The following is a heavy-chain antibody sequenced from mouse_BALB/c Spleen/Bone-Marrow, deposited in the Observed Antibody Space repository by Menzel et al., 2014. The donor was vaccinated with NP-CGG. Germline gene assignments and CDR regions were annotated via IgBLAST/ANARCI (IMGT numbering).Heavy chain of an antibody. CDR2: INPDSNTI. D-gene: IGHD1-2*01. CDR3: ARLGYYGSFAY. Sequence: EVQLQESGGGLVQPGGSLKLSCAASGFDFSGFWMSWVRQAPGRGLEWIGEINPDSNTINYSPSLKDKFITSRDNAKNTLYLQMSKVRSEDTALYYCARLGYYGSFAYWGQGTLVTVSA. J-gene: IGHJ3*01. CDR1: GFDFSGFW. V-gene: IGHV4-1*02.